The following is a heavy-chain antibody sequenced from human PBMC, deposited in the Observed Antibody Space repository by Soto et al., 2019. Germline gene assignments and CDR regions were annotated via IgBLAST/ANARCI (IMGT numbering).Heavy chain of an antibody. J-gene: IGHJ4*02. V-gene: IGHV1-18*01. CDR2: ISAYNGNT. D-gene: IGHD5-12*01. Sequence: QVQLVQSGAEVKKPGASVKVSCKASGYTFTSYGISWVRQAPGQGLEWMGWISAYNGNTNYAQKLQGRVTMTTDTSTSTAYRELRSLGSDDTAVYYCARDHPNIVATIVVDYWGQGTLVTVSS. CDR1: GYTFTSYG. CDR3: ARDHPNIVATIVVDY.